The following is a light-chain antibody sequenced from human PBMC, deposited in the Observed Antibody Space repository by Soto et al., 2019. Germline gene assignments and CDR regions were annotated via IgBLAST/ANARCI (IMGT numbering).Light chain of an antibody. J-gene: IGKJ2*02. CDR2: GAS. CDR1: QSVSSN. Sequence: EIVMSQSPDTLSVSPGERATLSCRASQSVSSNLAWYQQKPGQAPRLLIHGASTRATGIAARFSGSGSGTEFTLTISSLQSEDFAVYYCQQRAKWPSTFGPGTKVDI. V-gene: IGKV3-15*01. CDR3: QQRAKWPST.